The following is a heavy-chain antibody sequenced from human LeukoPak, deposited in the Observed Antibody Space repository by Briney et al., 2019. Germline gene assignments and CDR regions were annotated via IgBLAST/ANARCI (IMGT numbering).Heavy chain of an antibody. V-gene: IGHV4-39*01. D-gene: IGHD1-26*01. CDR3: VSGYYYYYMDV. J-gene: IGHJ6*03. Sequence: SETLSLTCTVSGGSISSGSYYWGWIRQPPGKGLEWIGSIYYSGSTYYNPSLKSRVTMSVDTSKNQFSLKLSSVTAADTAVYSCVSGYYYYYMDVWGKGTTVTISS. CDR1: GGSISSGSYY. CDR2: IYYSGST.